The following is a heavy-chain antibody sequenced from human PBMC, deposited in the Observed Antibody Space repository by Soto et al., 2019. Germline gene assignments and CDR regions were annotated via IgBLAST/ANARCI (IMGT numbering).Heavy chain of an antibody. CDR2: VSSSGTT. J-gene: IGHJ5*02. CDR1: GDSLSSNSHY. Sequence: PSETLSLTCDVSGDSLSSNSHYWAWIRQPPGRGLEWIGSVSSSGTTFYNPSLKTRLTMSVDTSKNDFSLTLSSVTAADTAVYYCARRHSSSWYPDNWLDPWGQGTLVTVSS. CDR3: ARRHSSSWYPDNWLDP. D-gene: IGHD6-13*01. V-gene: IGHV4-39*02.